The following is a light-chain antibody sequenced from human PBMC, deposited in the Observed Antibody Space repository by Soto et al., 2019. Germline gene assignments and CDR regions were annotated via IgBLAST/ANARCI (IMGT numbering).Light chain of an antibody. CDR3: LQHKTYPRT. Sequence: DIQMTQSPSSLSASVGDRVTITGRASQAIRNDLGWYQQKPAKAPKRLIYAASSLESGVPSRFSGSGSGTEFNLTISSLQPEDSATYYCLQHKTYPRTFGQGTKVDI. V-gene: IGKV1-17*01. CDR1: QAIRND. J-gene: IGKJ1*01. CDR2: AAS.